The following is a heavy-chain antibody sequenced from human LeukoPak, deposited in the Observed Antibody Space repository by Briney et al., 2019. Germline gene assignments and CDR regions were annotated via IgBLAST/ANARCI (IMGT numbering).Heavy chain of an antibody. D-gene: IGHD2-2*01. J-gene: IGHJ4*02. Sequence: GGSLRLSCAASGFTVSSNYMSWVRQAPGKGLEWVSVIYSGGSTYYADSVKGRFTISRDNSKNTLYLQMNSLRAEDTAVYYCARSVVPQDYFDYWGQGTLVTVSS. V-gene: IGHV3-66*01. CDR1: GFTVSSNY. CDR2: IYSGGST. CDR3: ARSVVPQDYFDY.